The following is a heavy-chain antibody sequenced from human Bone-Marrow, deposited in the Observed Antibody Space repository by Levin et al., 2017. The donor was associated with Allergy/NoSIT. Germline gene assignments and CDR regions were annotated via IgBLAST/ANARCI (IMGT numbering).Heavy chain of an antibody. Sequence: GGSLRLSCAASGFTFSSYGMHWVRQAPGKGLEWVAVIWYDRSNKYYADSVKGRFTISRDNSKNTLYLQMNSLRAEDTAVYYCARDSIGYCSSTSCYADYWGQGTLVTVSS. J-gene: IGHJ4*02. CDR1: GFTFSSYG. CDR3: ARDSIGYCSSTSCYADY. CDR2: IWYDRSNK. D-gene: IGHD2-2*01. V-gene: IGHV3-33*01.